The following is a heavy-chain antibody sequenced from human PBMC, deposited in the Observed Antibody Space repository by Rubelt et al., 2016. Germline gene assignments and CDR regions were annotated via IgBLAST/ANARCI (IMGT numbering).Heavy chain of an antibody. J-gene: IGHJ4*02. CDR3: AKDHSSSWYEKNCDY. CDR1: GFTFSSYW. V-gene: IGHV3-7*01. D-gene: IGHD6-13*01. CDR2: IKQDGSEK. Sequence: GLVQPGGSLRLSCAASGFTFSSYWMSWVRQAPGKGLEWVANIKQDGSEKYYVDSVKGRFTISRDNAKNSLYLQMKSLRAEDTAVYYCAKDHSSSWYEKNCDYWGQGTLVTVSS.